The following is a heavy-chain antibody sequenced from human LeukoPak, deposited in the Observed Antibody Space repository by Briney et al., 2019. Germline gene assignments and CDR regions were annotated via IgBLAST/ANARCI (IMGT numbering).Heavy chain of an antibody. J-gene: IGHJ4*02. CDR2: INWNGGST. Sequence: PGGSLRLSCAASGFTFDDYGMSWVRQAPGKGLEWVSGINWNGGSTGYADSVKGRFTISRDNAKNSLYLQMNSLRAEDTALYYCARDGLRVLSYYYDSSGSFDYWGQGTLVTVSS. CDR1: GFTFDDYG. CDR3: ARDGLRVLSYYYDSSGSFDY. D-gene: IGHD3-22*01. V-gene: IGHV3-20*04.